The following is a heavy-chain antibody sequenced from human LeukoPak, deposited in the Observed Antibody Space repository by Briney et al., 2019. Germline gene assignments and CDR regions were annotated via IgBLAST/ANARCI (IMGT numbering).Heavy chain of an antibody. D-gene: IGHD3-10*01. Sequence: ASVKVSCKASGYTFTGYYMHWVRQAPGQGLEWMGWTNPNSGGTNYAQKFQGRVTMTRDTSISTAYMELSRLRSDDTAVYYCARARRDYYGSGSFDYWGQGTLVTVSS. V-gene: IGHV1-2*02. CDR2: TNPNSGGT. CDR1: GYTFTGYY. J-gene: IGHJ4*02. CDR3: ARARRDYYGSGSFDY.